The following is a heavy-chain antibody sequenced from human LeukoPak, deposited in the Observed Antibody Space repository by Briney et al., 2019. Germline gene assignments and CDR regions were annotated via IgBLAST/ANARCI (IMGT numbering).Heavy chain of an antibody. Sequence: GGSLRLSCAASGLTFSNAWMSWVRQAPGKGLEWVGRIKSKTDGGTTDYAAPVKGRFTISRDDSKNTLYLQMNSLKTEDTAVYYCTTIDGYTQPTDYWGQGTLVTVSS. CDR2: IKSKTDGGTT. D-gene: IGHD5-24*01. V-gene: IGHV3-15*01. CDR1: GLTFSNAW. CDR3: TTIDGYTQPTDY. J-gene: IGHJ4*02.